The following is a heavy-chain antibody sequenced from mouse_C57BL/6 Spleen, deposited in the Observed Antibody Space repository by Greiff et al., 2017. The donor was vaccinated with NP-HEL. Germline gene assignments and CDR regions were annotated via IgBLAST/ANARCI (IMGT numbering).Heavy chain of an antibody. D-gene: IGHD1-3*01. CDR1: GYAFSSSW. J-gene: IGHJ1*03. V-gene: IGHV1-82*01. CDR2: IYPGDGDT. CDR3: ARREVGGDFDV. Sequence: VQLQESGPELVKPGASVKISCKASGYAFSSSWMNWVKQRPGKGLEWIGRIYPGDGDTNYNGKFKGKATLTADKSSSTAYLQLSSLTSEDSAVYFCARREVGGDFDVWGTGTTVTVSS.